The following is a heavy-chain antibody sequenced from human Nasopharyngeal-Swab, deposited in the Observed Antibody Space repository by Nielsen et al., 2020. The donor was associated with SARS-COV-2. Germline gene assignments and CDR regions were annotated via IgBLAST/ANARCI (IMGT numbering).Heavy chain of an antibody. D-gene: IGHD2-8*02. Sequence: ASVKVSCKASGKAFTSYFMHWVRQAPGQGLEWVGFINPTGGSTSYAPKFQGRITLTRDTSTTTVYMELSSLRSEDTAVYYCARGPTVSSMYWYYMDVWGKWTTVTVSS. J-gene: IGHJ6*03. CDR2: INPTGGST. V-gene: IGHV1-46*01. CDR3: ARGPTVSSMYWYYMDV. CDR1: GKAFTSYF.